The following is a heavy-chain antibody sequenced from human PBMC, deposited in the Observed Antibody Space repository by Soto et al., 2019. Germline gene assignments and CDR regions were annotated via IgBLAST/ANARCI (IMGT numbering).Heavy chain of an antibody. CDR2: IIPIFGTA. J-gene: IGHJ5*02. V-gene: IGHV1-69*13. CDR3: ARDLWGCSSTSCYGQNNWFDP. CDR1: GGTFSSYA. Sequence: SVKVSCKASGGTFSSYAISWVRQAPGQGLEWMGGIIPIFGTANYAQKFQGRVTITADESTSTAYMELSSLRSEDTAVYYCARDLWGCSSTSCYGQNNWFDPWGQGTLVTVSS. D-gene: IGHD2-2*01.